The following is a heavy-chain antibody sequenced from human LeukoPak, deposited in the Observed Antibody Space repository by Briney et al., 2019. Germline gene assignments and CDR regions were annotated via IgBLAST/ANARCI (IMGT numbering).Heavy chain of an antibody. Sequence: PGGSLRLSCAASGFTFSSYWISWVRQTPGKGLEWVAHINADGSEKSYVGSVKGRFTISKDSVENSVTLQMNSLRVEDTGVYYCGRGHYGLDVWGQGATVTVSS. CDR2: INADGSEK. CDR3: GRGHYGLDV. V-gene: IGHV3-7*01. CDR1: GFTFSSYW. J-gene: IGHJ6*02.